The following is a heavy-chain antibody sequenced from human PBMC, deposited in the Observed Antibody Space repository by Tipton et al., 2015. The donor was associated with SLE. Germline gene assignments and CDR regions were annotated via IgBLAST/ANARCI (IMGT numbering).Heavy chain of an antibody. J-gene: IGHJ6*03. CDR3: ARGVAIYWITYYDYYMDV. V-gene: IGHV4-34*01. Sequence: AGLVKPSETLSLTCAVSGGSFSGYYWSWIRQPPGKGLEWIGDINHSGRIDYNPSLMSRVTISEATSKNQFSLTLTSVTAADTGVYYCARGVAIYWITYYDYYMDVWGKGTTVTVSS. CDR2: INHSGRI. CDR1: GGSFSGYY. D-gene: IGHD2-2*03.